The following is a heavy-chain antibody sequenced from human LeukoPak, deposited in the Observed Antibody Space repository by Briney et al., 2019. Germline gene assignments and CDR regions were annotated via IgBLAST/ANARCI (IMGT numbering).Heavy chain of an antibody. V-gene: IGHV4-30-4*08. CDR2: IYYSGST. J-gene: IGHJ5*02. Sequence: PSQTLSLTCTVSGGSISSGDYYWSWIRQPPGKGLEWIGYIYYSGSTYYNPSLKSRVTISVDTSKNQFSLNLASVTAADTATYYCAWDGPAGPWGQGILVTVTS. CDR1: GGSISSGDYY. CDR3: AWDGPAGP. D-gene: IGHD1-14*01.